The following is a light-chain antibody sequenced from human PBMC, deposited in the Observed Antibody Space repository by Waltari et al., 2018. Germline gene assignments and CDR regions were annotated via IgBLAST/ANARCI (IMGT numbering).Light chain of an antibody. CDR3: QQSRSFPLT. CDR2: YAS. Sequence: EIVLTQSPDFQSVTPKEKVTITCRASQDISTSLHWYQQKPDQSPKLLIKYASESFSGVPSRFSGSGYGTHFTLTINSLEAEDAATYYCQQSRSFPLTFGGGTKVEIK. CDR1: QDISTS. V-gene: IGKV6-21*01. J-gene: IGKJ4*01.